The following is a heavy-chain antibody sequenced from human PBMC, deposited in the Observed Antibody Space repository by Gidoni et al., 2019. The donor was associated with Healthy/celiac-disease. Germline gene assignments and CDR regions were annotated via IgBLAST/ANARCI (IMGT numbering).Heavy chain of an antibody. D-gene: IGHD1-26*01. J-gene: IGHJ3*02. CDR3: ARRKGWELLELNAFDI. CDR2: IYPGDSDT. V-gene: IGHV5-51*01. CDR1: GYSFTSYW. Sequence: EVQLVQSGAEVKKPGESLKISCKGSGYSFTSYWIGWVRQMPGKGLEWMGIIYPGDSDTRYSPSFQGQVTISADKSISTAYQQWSSLKASDTAMYYCARRKGWELLELNAFDIWGQGTMVTVSS.